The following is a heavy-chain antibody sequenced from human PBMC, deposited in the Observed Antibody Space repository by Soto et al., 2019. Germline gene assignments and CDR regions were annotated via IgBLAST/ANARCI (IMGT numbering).Heavy chain of an antibody. D-gene: IGHD6-13*01. CDR2: ISYDGSNK. Sequence: GGSLRLSCAASGFTFSSYAMHWGRQAPGKGLEWVAVISYDGSNKYYADSVKGRFTITRDNSKNTLYLQMNSLRAEDTAVYYCARDRVAAAGYYYYGMDVWGQGTTVTVSS. CDR1: GFTFSSYA. V-gene: IGHV3-30-3*01. CDR3: ARDRVAAAGYYYYGMDV. J-gene: IGHJ6*02.